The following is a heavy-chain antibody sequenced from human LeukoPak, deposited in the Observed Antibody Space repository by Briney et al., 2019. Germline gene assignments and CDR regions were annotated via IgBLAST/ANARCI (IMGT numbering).Heavy chain of an antibody. Sequence: ASVKVSCRASGHTLTDYYVHWVRQAPGPGLEWMGWMNPNSGGTNYAQKFQGRVTMTSDTSINTAYMELSSLRSDDTAVYYCARGRALYVDSPLFDYWGQGTLVTVSS. CDR1: GHTLTDYY. D-gene: IGHD4-17*01. V-gene: IGHV1-2*02. J-gene: IGHJ4*02. CDR2: MNPNSGGT. CDR3: ARGRALYVDSPLFDY.